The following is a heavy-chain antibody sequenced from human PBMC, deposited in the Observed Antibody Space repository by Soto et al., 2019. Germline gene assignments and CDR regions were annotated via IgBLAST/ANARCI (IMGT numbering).Heavy chain of an antibody. V-gene: IGHV1-2*04. J-gene: IGHJ4*02. CDR1: GYTFTGYY. CDR2: INPNSGGT. D-gene: IGHD3-3*01. Sequence: ASVKVSCKASGYTFTGYYMHWVRQAPGQGLEWMGWINPNSGGTNYAQKFQGWVTMTRDTSISTAYMELSRLRSDDTAVYYCARGPYDFWSGSPQRSYYFDYWGQGTPVTVSS. CDR3: ARGPYDFWSGSPQRSYYFDY.